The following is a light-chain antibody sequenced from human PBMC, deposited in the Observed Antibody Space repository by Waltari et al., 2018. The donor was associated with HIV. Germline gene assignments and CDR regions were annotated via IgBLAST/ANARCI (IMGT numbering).Light chain of an antibody. V-gene: IGLV1-51*02. CDR3: GTWDSSLGV. CDR1: SSNIGSNY. J-gene: IGLJ3*02. Sequence: QSVLTQPPSVSAAPGQKVTISCSGSSSNIGSNYVSWYQQLPGTAPKLLIYENNKRPSGIPDRFSGSKSGTSATLGITGLQTGDEADYYCGTWDSSLGVFGGGTKLTVL. CDR2: ENN.